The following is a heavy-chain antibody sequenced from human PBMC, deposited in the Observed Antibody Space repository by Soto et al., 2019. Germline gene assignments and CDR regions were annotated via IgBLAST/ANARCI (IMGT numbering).Heavy chain of an antibody. V-gene: IGHV1-69*13. CDR1: GGTFSSYA. CDR3: ARDFRPYNWFDP. CDR2: IIPIFGTA. Sequence: SVKVSCKASGGTFSSYAISWVRQAPGQGLEWMGGIIPIFGTANYAQKFQGRVTITADESTSTAYMELSSLRSGDTAVYYCARDFRPYNWFDPWGQGTLVTVSS. J-gene: IGHJ5*02.